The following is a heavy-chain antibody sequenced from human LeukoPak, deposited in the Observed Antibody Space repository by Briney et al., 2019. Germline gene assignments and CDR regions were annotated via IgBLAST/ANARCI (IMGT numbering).Heavy chain of an antibody. CDR3: ARKRKGAYDFDC. CDR1: GGSISGYY. CDR2: IYSSGST. J-gene: IGHJ4*02. D-gene: IGHD2/OR15-2a*01. V-gene: IGHV4-4*07. Sequence: EASETLSLTCTVSGGSISGYYWSWIRQPAGEGLEWIGRIYSSGSTNYNPSLKSRVSMSVDTSNNQFSLNLSSVTAEDTAVYYCARKRKGAYDFDCWGQGTLVTVSA.